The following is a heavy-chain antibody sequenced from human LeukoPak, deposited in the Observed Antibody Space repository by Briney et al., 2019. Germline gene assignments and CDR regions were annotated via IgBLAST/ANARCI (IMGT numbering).Heavy chain of an antibody. Sequence: ASVKVSCKASGYSFANYDINWVRQATGQGLEWMGWMNPNSGNTGYAQKFQGRVTMTRNTSISTAYMELSSLRSEDTAVYYCARANVGYYDFWSGYYGGSRNWFDPWGQGTLVTVSS. CDR3: ARANVGYYDFWSGYYGGSRNWFDP. CDR1: GYSFANYD. V-gene: IGHV1-8*01. J-gene: IGHJ5*02. CDR2: MNPNSGNT. D-gene: IGHD3-3*01.